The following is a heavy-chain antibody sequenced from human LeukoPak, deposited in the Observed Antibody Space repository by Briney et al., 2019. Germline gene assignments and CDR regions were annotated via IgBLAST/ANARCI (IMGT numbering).Heavy chain of an antibody. CDR1: GFTFSRFW. CDR3: ARREVGATLGD. Sequence: GGSLRLSCAASGFTFSRFWMNWVRQAPGKGLEWVANINQDGSADYYVDSVKGRFTISRDNAKQSLYLQMNSLRAEDTAVYYCARREVGATLGDWGQGTLVTVSS. CDR2: INQDGSAD. D-gene: IGHD1-26*01. J-gene: IGHJ4*02. V-gene: IGHV3-7*02.